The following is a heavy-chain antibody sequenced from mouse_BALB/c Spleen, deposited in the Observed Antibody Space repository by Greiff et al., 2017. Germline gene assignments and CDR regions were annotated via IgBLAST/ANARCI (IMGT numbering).Heavy chain of an antibody. J-gene: IGHJ4*01. Sequence: EVQLQQSGPELVKPGASVKISCKASGYSFTGYYMHWVKQSHVKSLEWIGRINPYNGATSYNQNFKDKASLTVDKSSSTAYMELHSLTSEDSAVYYCARHGNYGVDYWGQGTSVTVSS. V-gene: IGHV1-31*01. CDR3: ARHGNYGVDY. D-gene: IGHD2-1*01. CDR1: GYSFTGYY. CDR2: INPYNGAT.